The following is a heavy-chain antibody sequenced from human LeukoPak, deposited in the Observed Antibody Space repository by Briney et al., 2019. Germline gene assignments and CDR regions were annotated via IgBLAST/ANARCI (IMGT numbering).Heavy chain of an antibody. Sequence: PGGSLRLSCAASGFTFTTYAMHWVRQAPGKGLEWVAVISYDGSNKYYADSVKGRFTISRDNSKNTLYLQMNSLRAEDTAVYYCARYGVVAGTDYWGQGTLVTVSS. CDR3: ARYGVVAGTDY. D-gene: IGHD6-19*01. CDR2: ISYDGSNK. V-gene: IGHV3-30*04. CDR1: GFTFTTYA. J-gene: IGHJ4*02.